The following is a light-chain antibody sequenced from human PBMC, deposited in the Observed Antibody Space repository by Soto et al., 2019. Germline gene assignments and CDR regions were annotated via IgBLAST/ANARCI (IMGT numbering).Light chain of an antibody. Sequence: EIVLTQSPGTLSLSPGERATLSCRASQSVNRYLAWYQQKPGQAPRLLIYDASNRATGIPAGCSGSGCGTDFTLTISRLEPDDFADYYCQQRNNWPLTFGQGTKVEIK. V-gene: IGKV3-11*01. CDR3: QQRNNWPLT. CDR2: DAS. J-gene: IGKJ1*01. CDR1: QSVNRY.